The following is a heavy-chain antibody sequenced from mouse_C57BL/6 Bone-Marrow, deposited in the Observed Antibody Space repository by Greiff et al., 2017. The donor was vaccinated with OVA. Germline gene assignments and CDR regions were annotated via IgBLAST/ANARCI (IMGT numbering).Heavy chain of an antibody. CDR1: GFTFSDYG. V-gene: IGHV5-17*01. CDR3: ALREGFAY. D-gene: IGHD1-1*01. J-gene: IGHJ3*01. Sequence: EVKLMESGGGLVKPGGSLKLSCAASGFTFSDYGMHWVRQAPEKGLEWVAYISSGSSTIYYADTVKGRFTISRDNAKNTLFLQMTSLRSEDTAMYYCALREGFAYWGQGTLVTVSA. CDR2: ISSGSSTI.